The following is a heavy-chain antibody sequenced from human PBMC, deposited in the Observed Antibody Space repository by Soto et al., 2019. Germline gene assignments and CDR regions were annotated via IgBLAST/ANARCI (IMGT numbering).Heavy chain of an antibody. Sequence: QVQLQQWGAGLLKPSETLSLTCAVYGGSFSGYYWSWIRQPPGKGLEWIGEINHSGSTNYNPSLKSRVTISVDTSKNQFPLKLSSVTAADTAVYYCARGRSSYNWVYYFDYWGQGTLVTVSS. CDR1: GGSFSGYY. CDR2: INHSGST. V-gene: IGHV4-34*01. J-gene: IGHJ4*02. D-gene: IGHD1-20*01. CDR3: ARGRSSYNWVYYFDY.